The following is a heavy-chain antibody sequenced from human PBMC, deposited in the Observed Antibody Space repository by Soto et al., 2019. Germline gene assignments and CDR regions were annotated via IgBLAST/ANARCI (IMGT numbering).Heavy chain of an antibody. Sequence: ALTCAVSGGSISSGGYSWSWIRQPPGKGLEWIGYIYHSGSTYYNPSLKSRVTISVDRSKNQFSLKLSSVTAADTAVYYCARVTRAQYCGGDCFFDYWGQGTLVTVSS. CDR1: GGSISSGGYS. J-gene: IGHJ4*02. CDR3: ARVTRAQYCGGDCFFDY. CDR2: IYHSGST. V-gene: IGHV4-30-2*01. D-gene: IGHD2-21*02.